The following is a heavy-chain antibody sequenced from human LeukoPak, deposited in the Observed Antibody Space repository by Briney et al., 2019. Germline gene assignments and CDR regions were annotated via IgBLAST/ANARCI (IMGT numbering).Heavy chain of an antibody. CDR2: INSGGTST. V-gene: IGHV3-74*01. J-gene: IGHJ4*02. D-gene: IGHD3-22*01. CDR1: GFTFSSYW. CDR3: GRETYSYDSSGPDH. Sequence: GGSLRLSCAASGFTFSSYWMHWVRQVPGKGLVWVSRINSGGTSTNYADSVKGRFTISRDNAKNTLYLQMNSLRAEDTAVYYCGRETYSYDSSGPDHWGQGTLVTVSS.